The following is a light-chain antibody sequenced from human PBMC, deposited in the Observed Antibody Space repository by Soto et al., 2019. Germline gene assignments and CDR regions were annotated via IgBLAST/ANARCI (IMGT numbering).Light chain of an antibody. Sequence: QSALTQPASVSGSPGQSLTISCTGTSSDVGGYNYVSWYQQHPGKAPKLMIYEVSNRPSGVSNRFSGSKSGNTASLTISGLQAEDEADYYCSSYTSSSTLAFGGGTKVTVL. CDR2: EVS. J-gene: IGLJ2*01. V-gene: IGLV2-14*01. CDR1: SSDVGGYNY. CDR3: SSYTSSSTLA.